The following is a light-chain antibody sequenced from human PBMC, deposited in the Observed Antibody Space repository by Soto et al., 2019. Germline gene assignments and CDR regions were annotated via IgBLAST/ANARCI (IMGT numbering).Light chain of an antibody. Sequence: DIQMTQSPSSVSASVGDSVTLTCRASQDINTWLAWYQQKPGEAPKILIYAASNLQRGVPSRFSGSGSGKDFTLTITSLQPEDFATYYCQQANNFPFTFGPGTKVDIK. CDR3: QQANNFPFT. V-gene: IGKV1D-12*01. CDR1: QDINTW. CDR2: AAS. J-gene: IGKJ3*01.